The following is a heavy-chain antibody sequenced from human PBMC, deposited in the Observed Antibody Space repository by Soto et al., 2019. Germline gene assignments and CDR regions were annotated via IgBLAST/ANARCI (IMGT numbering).Heavy chain of an antibody. D-gene: IGHD3-22*01. CDR3: VRKGGYFPNGYLDS. J-gene: IGHJ4*02. Sequence: GGSLRLSCAASGFTFSTYSMTWVRQAPGKGLEWVSSISSTSNDTYYADSVKGRFTISRDNAKNSVYLQINSLRVEDTAVYYCVRKGGYFPNGYLDSWGQGTLVTVSS. CDR1: GFTFSTYS. CDR2: ISSTSNDT. V-gene: IGHV3-21*01.